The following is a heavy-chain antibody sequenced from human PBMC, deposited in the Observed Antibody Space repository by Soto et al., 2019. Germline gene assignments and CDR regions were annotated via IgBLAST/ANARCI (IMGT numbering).Heavy chain of an antibody. V-gene: IGHV2-5*02. D-gene: IGHD5-12*01. CDR1: GFSLSTVGVG. CDR3: AHRPARGYDFDY. Sequence: QITLKESGLTLVKPTQTLTLICSFSGFSLSTVGVGVGWIRQPPGKALEWLALIYWDDAKRYSPSLRSRLTITKDTSKNQVVLTRTNMDPVDTATYYCAHRPARGYDFDYWGQGTLVTVSS. J-gene: IGHJ4*02. CDR2: IYWDDAK.